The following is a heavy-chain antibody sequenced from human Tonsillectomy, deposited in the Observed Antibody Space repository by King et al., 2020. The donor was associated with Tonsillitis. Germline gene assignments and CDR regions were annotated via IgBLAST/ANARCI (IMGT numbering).Heavy chain of an antibody. V-gene: IGHV4-34*01. CDR1: GGSFSGYY. CDR3: ARARGKYSSGYYDY. D-gene: IGHD3-22*01. CDR2: INHSGST. J-gene: IGHJ4*02. Sequence: VQLQQWGAGLLKPSETLSLTCAVYGGSFSGYYWSWIRQPPGKGLEWIGEINHSGSTNYNPSLKSRVTISVDTSKNQFSLKLSSVTAADTAVYYCARARGKYSSGYYDYWGQGTLVTVSS.